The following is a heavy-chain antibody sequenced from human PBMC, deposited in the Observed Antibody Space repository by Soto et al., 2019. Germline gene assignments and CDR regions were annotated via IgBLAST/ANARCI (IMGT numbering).Heavy chain of an antibody. CDR2: IYPGKSDV. CDR3: AKSRAARVPFYYGMDV. D-gene: IGHD6-6*01. V-gene: IGHV5-51*01. CDR1: GYIFTDYW. Sequence: PGESLKISCKGSGYIFTDYWIGWVRQMPGKGLEWMGIIYPGKSDVEYSPSFQGQVTISADKSINTAHLQWSTLKASDTAMYYCAKSRAARVPFYYGMDVWGHGTKVTVSS. J-gene: IGHJ6*02.